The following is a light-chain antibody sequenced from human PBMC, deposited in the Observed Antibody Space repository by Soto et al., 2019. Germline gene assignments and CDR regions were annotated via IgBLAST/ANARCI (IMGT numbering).Light chain of an antibody. CDR3: QQSASSPTT. Sequence: GVTQSAGTLSLSPGERATLSCRASQSVSSSYLAWYQQKPGQAPRLLIYGASSRATGIPDRFSGSGSGTDFTLTISRLQPEDFAVYYCQQSASSPTTFAQGTKVAIK. V-gene: IGKV3-20*01. J-gene: IGKJ1*01. CDR2: GAS. CDR1: QSVSSSY.